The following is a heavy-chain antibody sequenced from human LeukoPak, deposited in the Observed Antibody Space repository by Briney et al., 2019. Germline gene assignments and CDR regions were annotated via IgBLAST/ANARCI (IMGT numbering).Heavy chain of an antibody. J-gene: IGHJ4*02. CDR1: GGTFSSYA. CDR3: ARAYYYDSSGYYPLDY. V-gene: IGHV1-69*13. D-gene: IGHD3-22*01. Sequence: ASVKVSCKASGGTFSSYAISWVRQAPGQGLEWMGGIIPIFGTANYAQKFQGRVTITADESTSTAYMELSSLRSEDTAVYYCARAYYYDSSGYYPLDYWGQGTLVTVSS. CDR2: IIPIFGTA.